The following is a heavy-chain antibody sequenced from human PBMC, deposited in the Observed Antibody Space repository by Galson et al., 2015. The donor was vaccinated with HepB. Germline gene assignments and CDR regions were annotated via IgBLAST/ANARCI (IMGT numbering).Heavy chain of an antibody. CDR1: GFTFSSYH. CDR2: ITTSGGHT. D-gene: IGHD4/OR15-4a*01. CDR3: ARVWQDNSGVDH. V-gene: IGHV3-48*02. J-gene: IGHJ4*02. Sequence: SLRLSCAASGFTFSSYHMNWVRQAPGKGLEWVSYITTSGGHTLYADSVRGRFTISRDNAKNSLHLHMNSLRDEDTAVYYCARVWQDNSGVDHWGQGTLVTVSS.